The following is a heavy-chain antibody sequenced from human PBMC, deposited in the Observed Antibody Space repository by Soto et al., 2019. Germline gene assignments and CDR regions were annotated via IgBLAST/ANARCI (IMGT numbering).Heavy chain of an antibody. CDR3: AKARGQHYGNYHFDY. CDR2: LTGSGGNT. J-gene: IGHJ4*02. Sequence: PGGSLRLSCAASAFTFGGFAMTWVRQSPGKGLEWVSTLTGSGGNTYYADSLKGRFTVSRDNSKNTLYLQMYSLRAEDTAVYYCAKARGQHYGNYHFDYWGQGTPVTVSS. V-gene: IGHV3-23*01. CDR1: AFTFGGFA. D-gene: IGHD3-10*01.